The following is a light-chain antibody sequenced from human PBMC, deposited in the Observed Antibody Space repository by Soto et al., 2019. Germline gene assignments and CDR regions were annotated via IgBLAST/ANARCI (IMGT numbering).Light chain of an antibody. V-gene: IGKV1-5*01. CDR3: QQYNTYPWT. CDR2: DAS. CDR1: QTISIW. J-gene: IGKJ1*01. Sequence: DIQMTQSPSTLPASVGDRVTITCRASQTISIWLAWYQQKPGKAPKLLIYDASSLESGVPSRFSGSGSGTEFTLTISSLQPDDFATYYCQQYNTYPWTFGQGTKVDIK.